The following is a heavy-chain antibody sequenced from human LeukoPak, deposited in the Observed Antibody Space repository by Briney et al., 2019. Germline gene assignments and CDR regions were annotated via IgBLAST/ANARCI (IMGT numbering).Heavy chain of an antibody. CDR3: ARDQRSSSWFYY. V-gene: IGHV4-39*07. CDR1: GDSVNYNLNY. Sequence: SETLSLTCTVSGDSVNYNLNYWGWVRQSPGKELEWIGTIYYTGDTYYNPSLKSRVTLSVDTSKSHFSLKLTSVTAADTAVYYCARDQRSSSWFYYWGQGILVTVSS. J-gene: IGHJ4*02. CDR2: IYYTGDT. D-gene: IGHD6-13*01.